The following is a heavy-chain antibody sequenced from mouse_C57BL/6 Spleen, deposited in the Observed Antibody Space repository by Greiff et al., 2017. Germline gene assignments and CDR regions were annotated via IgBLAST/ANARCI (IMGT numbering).Heavy chain of an antibody. V-gene: IGHV1-81*01. D-gene: IGHD2-1*01. J-gene: IGHJ4*01. CDR2: IYPRSGNT. Sequence: VKLQQSGAELARPGASVKLSCKASGYTFTSYGISWVKQRTGQGLEWIGEIYPRSGNTYYNEKFKGKATLTADKSSSTAYMELRSLTSEDSAVYFCARGVYYGNYIYAMDYWGQGTSVTVSS. CDR1: GYTFTSYG. CDR3: ARGVYYGNYIYAMDY.